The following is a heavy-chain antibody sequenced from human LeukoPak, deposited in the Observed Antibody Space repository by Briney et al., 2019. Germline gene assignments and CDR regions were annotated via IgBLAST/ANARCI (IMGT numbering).Heavy chain of an antibody. CDR2: SYYTGST. J-gene: IGHJ4*02. D-gene: IGHD5-18*01. V-gene: IGHV4-39*01. Sequence: SETLSLTCTVSGDSTTSHTYYWGWIRQPPGKGLEWLGNSYYTGSTYYNPSLESRVTISLDTSKNQFSLKLSSVTVADTAIYYCARHLYSSTRNPTFDYWGQGTRVTVSS. CDR1: GDSTTSHTYY. CDR3: ARHLYSSTRNPTFDY.